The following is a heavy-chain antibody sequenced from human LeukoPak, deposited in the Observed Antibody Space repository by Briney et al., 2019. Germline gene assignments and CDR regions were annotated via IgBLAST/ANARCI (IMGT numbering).Heavy chain of an antibody. D-gene: IGHD5-18*01. V-gene: IGHV1-69*06. CDR1: GGTFSGYA. CDR2: IIPIFGTA. Sequence: ASVKVSCKASGGTFSGYAISWVRQAPGQGLEWMGGIIPIFGTANYAQKFQGRVTITADKSTSTAYMELSSLRSEDTAVYYCAKTHTGYSYGQGFDYWGQGTLVTVSS. CDR3: AKTHTGYSYGQGFDY. J-gene: IGHJ4*02.